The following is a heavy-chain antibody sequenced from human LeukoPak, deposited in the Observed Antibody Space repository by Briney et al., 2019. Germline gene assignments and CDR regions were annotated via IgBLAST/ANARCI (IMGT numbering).Heavy chain of an antibody. CDR1: GFTFSTYA. Sequence: GGSLRPSCAASGFTFSTYAMSWVRQAPGKGLEWVSTISGSGANTYYADSVRGRFTISRDNSKNTLYLEMNSLRAEDTAIYYCAKMKGHPLPKYYMDVWGQGTTVTVSS. J-gene: IGHJ6*01. CDR3: AKMKGHPLPKYYMDV. D-gene: IGHD1-26*01. CDR2: ISGSGANT. V-gene: IGHV3-23*01.